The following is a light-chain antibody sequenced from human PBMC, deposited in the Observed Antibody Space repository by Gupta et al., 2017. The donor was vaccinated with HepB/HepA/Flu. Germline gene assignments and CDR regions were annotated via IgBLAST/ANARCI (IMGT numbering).Light chain of an antibody. CDR3: MQASESPRT. V-gene: IGKV2-28*01. CDR1: QSLVHSNGYNY. CDR2: LGS. J-gene: IGKJ2*02. Sequence: DIVLTQSPLSLPVTPEEPASISCRASQSLVHSNGYNYLDWYQQKPGQSPQLLIYLGSNRASGVPDRFSGSGSGADFTLKISRVEADDVGVYYCMQASESPRTFGQGTKLEIK.